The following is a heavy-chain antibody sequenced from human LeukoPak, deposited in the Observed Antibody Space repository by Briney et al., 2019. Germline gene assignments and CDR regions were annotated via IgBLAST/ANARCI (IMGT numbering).Heavy chain of an antibody. CDR3: ARERAAAGNGAIDH. Sequence: SETLSLTCTVSGGSISSYYWSWIRQPPGKGLEWIGYIYYSGSTNYNPSLKSRVTISVDTSKNQFSLKLSSITAADTAVYFCARERAAAGNGAIDHWGQGTLVTVSS. D-gene: IGHD6-13*01. CDR2: IYYSGST. CDR1: GGSISSYY. V-gene: IGHV4-59*01. J-gene: IGHJ4*02.